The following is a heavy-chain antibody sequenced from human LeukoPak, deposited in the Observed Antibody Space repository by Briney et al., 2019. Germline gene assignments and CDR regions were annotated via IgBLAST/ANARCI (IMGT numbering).Heavy chain of an antibody. CDR3: ASAPYYYGSGSYRSTYYLDY. CDR1: GGSFSGYY. CDR2: INHSGST. D-gene: IGHD3-10*01. V-gene: IGHV4-34*01. J-gene: IGHJ4*02. Sequence: SETLSLTCAVYGGSFSGYYWSWIRQPPGKGLEWIGEINHSGSTNYNPSLKSRVTISVDTSKNQFSLKLSSVTAADTAVYYCASAPYYYGSGSYRSTYYLDYWGQGTLVTVSS.